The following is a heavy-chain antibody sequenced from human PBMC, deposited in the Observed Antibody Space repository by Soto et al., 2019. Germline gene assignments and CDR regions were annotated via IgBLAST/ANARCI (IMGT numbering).Heavy chain of an antibody. CDR3: AKAKNDYNWDNRPPFDY. CDR2: ISANDVGT. J-gene: IGHJ4*02. D-gene: IGHD1-1*01. Sequence: GGSLSLSCEASGFTLRNSAMTWFRQAPWKWLEWVSLISANDVGTYYAESVKARFTISTDQSRNTVYLQMDSLRADDTAIYYCAKAKNDYNWDNRPPFDYWGQGTLVTVSS. V-gene: IGHV3-23*01. CDR1: GFTLRNSA.